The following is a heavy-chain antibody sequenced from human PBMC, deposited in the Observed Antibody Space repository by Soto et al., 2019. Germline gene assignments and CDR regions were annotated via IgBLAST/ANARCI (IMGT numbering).Heavy chain of an antibody. CDR3: ARAIAAAGTFPYYYYGMDV. J-gene: IGHJ6*02. D-gene: IGHD6-13*01. V-gene: IGHV1-2*04. Sequence: VASVKVSCKASGYTFTGYYMHWVRQAPGQGLEWMGWINPNSGGTNYAQKFQGWVTMTRDTSISTAYMELSRLRSDDTAVYYCARAIAAAGTFPYYYYGMDVWGQGTTVTVSS. CDR2: INPNSGGT. CDR1: GYTFTGYY.